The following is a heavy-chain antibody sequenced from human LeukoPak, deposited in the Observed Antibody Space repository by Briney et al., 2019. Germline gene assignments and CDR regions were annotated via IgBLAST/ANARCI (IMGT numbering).Heavy chain of an antibody. J-gene: IGHJ3*02. CDR1: GYTFTSYD. CDR2: MNPNSGGT. Sequence: GASVKVSCKASGYTFTSYDINWVRQATGQGLEWMGWMNPNSGGTNYAQKFQGRVTMTRDMSMSTAYMELSRLRSDDTAVYYCAGEDNSSGYRPFDIWGQGTMVTVPS. V-gene: IGHV1-2*02. D-gene: IGHD3-22*01. CDR3: AGEDNSSGYRPFDI.